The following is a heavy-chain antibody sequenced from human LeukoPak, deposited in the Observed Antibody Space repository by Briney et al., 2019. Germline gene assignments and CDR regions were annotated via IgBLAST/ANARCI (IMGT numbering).Heavy chain of an antibody. Sequence: GGSLRLSCAASGFTFSNYAMSWVRQAPGKGLEWGSVISGSGGSTYYADSVKDRFTISRDNSKNTLYLQMNSLRAEDTAVYYCAKGFSEVGATGFDYWGQGTLVTVSS. D-gene: IGHD1-26*01. CDR1: GFTFSNYA. V-gene: IGHV3-23*01. CDR3: AKGFSEVGATGFDY. CDR2: ISGSGGST. J-gene: IGHJ4*02.